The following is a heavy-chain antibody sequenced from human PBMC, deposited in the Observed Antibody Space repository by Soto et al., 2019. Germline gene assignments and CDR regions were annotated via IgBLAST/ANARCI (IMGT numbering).Heavy chain of an antibody. CDR2: IYRTGST. V-gene: IGHV4-4*02. D-gene: IGHD1-7*01. J-gene: IGHJ4*02. CDR1: GGSFTSNNW. Sequence: LSLTCAVSGGSFTSNNWWTWVRQPPGQGLEWIGEIYRTGSTNYNPSLKSRVTISLDKSENQFSLKVTSLTAADTAVYYCASRDPGTSVDYWGQGTLVTV. CDR3: ASRDPGTSVDY.